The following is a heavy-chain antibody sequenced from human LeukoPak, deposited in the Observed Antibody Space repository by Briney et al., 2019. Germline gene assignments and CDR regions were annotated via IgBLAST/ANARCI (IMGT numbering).Heavy chain of an antibody. Sequence: ASVKVSCKASGGTFSSYAISWVRQAPGQGLEWMGGIIPIFGTANYAQKFQGRVTITADKSTSTAYMELSSLRSEDMAVYYCARDNSVGDIAWWFDPWGQGTLVTVSS. CDR1: GGTFSSYA. J-gene: IGHJ5*02. V-gene: IGHV1-69*06. CDR2: IIPIFGTA. CDR3: ARDNSVGDIAWWFDP. D-gene: IGHD3-10*01.